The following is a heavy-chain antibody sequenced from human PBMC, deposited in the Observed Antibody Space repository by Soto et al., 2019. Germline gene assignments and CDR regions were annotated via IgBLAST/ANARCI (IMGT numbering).Heavy chain of an antibody. J-gene: IGHJ5*02. V-gene: IGHV4-39*01. CDR3: TRRYNWNDNYFAH. Sequence: SETLSLTCTVSGASISVHSYYWTWIRQPPGKGLEWIGSSYYSGTTYFNPSLKSRATISVDTSKNQFPLRLTSVTAAATAIYYCTRRYNWNDNYFAHWGQAAMVTVSS. CDR1: GASISVHSYY. D-gene: IGHD1-20*01. CDR2: SYYSGTT.